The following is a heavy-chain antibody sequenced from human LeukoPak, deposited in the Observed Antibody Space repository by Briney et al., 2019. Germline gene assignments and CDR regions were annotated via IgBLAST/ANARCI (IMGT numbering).Heavy chain of an antibody. Sequence: SETLSLTCAVYGGSFSGYYWSWIRQPPGKGLEWIGEINHSGGTNYNPSLKSRVTISVDTSKNQFSLKLSSVTAADTAVYYCARGWFGTTRFDPWGQGTLVTVSS. D-gene: IGHD1-1*01. J-gene: IGHJ5*02. CDR2: INHSGGT. CDR3: ARGWFGTTRFDP. V-gene: IGHV4-34*01. CDR1: GGSFSGYY.